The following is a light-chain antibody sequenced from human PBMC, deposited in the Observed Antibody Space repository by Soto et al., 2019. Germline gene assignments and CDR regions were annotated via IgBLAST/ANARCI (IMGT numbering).Light chain of an antibody. CDR1: ASDIGGYNY. Sequence: QSALTQPASVSGSPGQSITISCTGTASDIGGYNYVSWYQQHPGKAPKLMIYEVTSRPSGVSDRFSGSKSGNTASLTISRLQAEDEADYYCNSYTSSSTVVFGGGTQLTVL. CDR3: NSYTSSSTVV. J-gene: IGLJ2*01. CDR2: EVT. V-gene: IGLV2-14*01.